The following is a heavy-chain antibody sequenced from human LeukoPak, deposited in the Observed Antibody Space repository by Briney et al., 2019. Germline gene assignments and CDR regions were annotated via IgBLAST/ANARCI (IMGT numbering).Heavy chain of an antibody. CDR3: ARPLAYCGGDCYGPFDI. Sequence: AGESLKISCKGSGYSFTSYWIGWVRQMPGKGLEWMGIIYPGDSDTRYSPSFQGQVTISADKSISTAYLQWSSLKASGTAMYYCARPLAYCGGDCYGPFDIWGQGTMVTVSS. V-gene: IGHV5-51*01. J-gene: IGHJ3*02. D-gene: IGHD2-21*02. CDR2: IYPGDSDT. CDR1: GYSFTSYW.